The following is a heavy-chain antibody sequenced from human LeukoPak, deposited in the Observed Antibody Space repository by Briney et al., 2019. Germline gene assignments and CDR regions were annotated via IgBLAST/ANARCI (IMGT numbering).Heavy chain of an antibody. V-gene: IGHV3-23*01. CDR1: RFTFSTYA. CDR2: ISDSGGSS. D-gene: IGHD5-12*01. CDR3: AKDRYNDYEGGWFDP. Sequence: RGSLTLSCAASRFTFSTYAMSWVRQAPGKGLEWVSAISDSGGSSYYADSVRGRFTVSRDNSKNTLYLQMNSLRAEDTAVYYCAKDRYNDYEGGWFDPWGQGTLVTVSS. J-gene: IGHJ5*02.